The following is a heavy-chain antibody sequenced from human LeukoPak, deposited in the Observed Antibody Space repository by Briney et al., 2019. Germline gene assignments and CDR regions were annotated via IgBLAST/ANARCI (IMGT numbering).Heavy chain of an antibody. CDR2: IRYDGSNK. D-gene: IGHD6-13*01. V-gene: IGHV3-30*02. Sequence: LAGGSLRLSCAASGFTFSSYGMHWVHQAPGKGLEWVAFIRYDGSNKYYADSVKGRFTISRDNSKNTLYLQMNSLRAEDTAVYYCASSIAAAGTWAYYYYYMDVWGKGTTVTVSS. CDR1: GFTFSSYG. J-gene: IGHJ6*03. CDR3: ASSIAAAGTWAYYYYYMDV.